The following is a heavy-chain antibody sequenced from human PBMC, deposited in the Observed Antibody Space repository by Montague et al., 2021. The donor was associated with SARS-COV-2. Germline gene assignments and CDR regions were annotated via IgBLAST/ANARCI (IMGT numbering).Heavy chain of an antibody. CDR1: GDSVSSNIAA. J-gene: IGHJ4*02. V-gene: IGHV6-1*01. D-gene: IGHD1-14*01. CDR2: TYYRSRWYN. Sequence: CAISGDSVSSNIAAWNWIRPSPSRGLEWLGRTYYRSRWYNDYAVSVRSRITISPDTSKNQFSLQLNSVTPEDTAVYCCTQERGPGRTTWHYFDYWGQGTLVTVSS. CDR3: TQERGPGRTTWHYFDY.